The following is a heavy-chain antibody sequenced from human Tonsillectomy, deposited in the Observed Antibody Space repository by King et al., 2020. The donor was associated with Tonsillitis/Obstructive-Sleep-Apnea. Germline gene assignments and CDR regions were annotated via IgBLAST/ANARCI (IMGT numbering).Heavy chain of an antibody. D-gene: IGHD3-10*01. V-gene: IGHV3-48*03. J-gene: IGHJ4*02. Sequence: VQLVESGGGLVQPGGSLRLSCAASGFTFSNYEMNWVRQAPGKGLEWVSYISSSGSTIYYADSVKGRFTISRDNAKNSLYLQMNSLRAADTAVYYCASGLVRGVIITAVFDHWGQGTLVTVSS. CDR2: ISSSGSTI. CDR1: GFTFSNYE. CDR3: ASGLVRGVIITAVFDH.